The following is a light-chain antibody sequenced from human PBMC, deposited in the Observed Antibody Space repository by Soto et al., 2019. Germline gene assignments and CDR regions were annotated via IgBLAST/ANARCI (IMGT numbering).Light chain of an antibody. Sequence: DIQMTQSPSSLSASVGDRVTITCRASQSISSYLNWYQQKPGQAPKLLIYAASSLQSGVPSRFSGSGSGTDFTLTISSLQPEDFATYYCQQKDTFGPGTKVDIK. CDR3: QQKDT. CDR1: QSISSY. CDR2: AAS. V-gene: IGKV1-39*01. J-gene: IGKJ3*01.